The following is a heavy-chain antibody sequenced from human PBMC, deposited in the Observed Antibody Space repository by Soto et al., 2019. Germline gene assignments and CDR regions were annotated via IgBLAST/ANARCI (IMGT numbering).Heavy chain of an antibody. Sequence: ASVKVSCKAAGYTFTSYGFSWVRQAPGQGLEWMGWISTYNGDTHYAQNLQGRVTMTTDTSTSTAYMELRSLRSDDTAVYYCATSHTMIVVAHEYPFDYWGQGTLVTVSS. CDR3: ATSHTMIVVAHEYPFDY. CDR2: ISTYNGDT. J-gene: IGHJ4*02. V-gene: IGHV1-18*01. D-gene: IGHD3-22*01. CDR1: GYTFTSYG.